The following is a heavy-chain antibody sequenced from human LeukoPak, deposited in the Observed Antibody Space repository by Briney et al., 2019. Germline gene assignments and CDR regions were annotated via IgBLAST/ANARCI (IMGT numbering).Heavy chain of an antibody. Sequence: PSETLSLTCTVSGGSISSGSYYWSWIRQPAGKGLEWIGRIYTSGSTNYNPSLKSRVTISVDTSKNQFSLKLSSVTAADTAVYYCARGHFDILTGYYEGYFDYWGQGTLVTVSA. CDR1: GGSISSGSYY. J-gene: IGHJ4*02. V-gene: IGHV4-61*02. D-gene: IGHD3-9*01. CDR3: ARGHFDILTGYYEGYFDY. CDR2: IYTSGST.